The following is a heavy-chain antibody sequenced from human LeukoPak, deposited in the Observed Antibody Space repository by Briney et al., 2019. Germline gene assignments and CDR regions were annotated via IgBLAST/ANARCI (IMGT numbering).Heavy chain of an antibody. J-gene: IGHJ4*02. V-gene: IGHV1-24*01. CDR1: GYTLTELS. Sequence: SSVNVSCKVSGYTLTELSMHWVPQAAGKGLECLGGFDPEDGETISTQKLQGIVTMAEDTSTDTAYMELRRLRSEDTAVYLCATAPATPPYCGGDCSSSYFDYWGQGTLVTVSS. CDR2: FDPEDGET. CDR3: ATAPATPPYCGGDCSSSYFDY. D-gene: IGHD2-21*01.